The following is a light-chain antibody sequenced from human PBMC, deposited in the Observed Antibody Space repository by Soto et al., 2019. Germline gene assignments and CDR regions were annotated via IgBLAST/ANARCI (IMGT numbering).Light chain of an antibody. CDR2: DVY. Sequence: QSALTQPHSVSGSPGQSVAISCTGTNSDVGAYNYVSWYQHHPGNAPKLIIHDVYKRPSGVPDRFSASKSGNTASLTISGLQIEDEADYYCCSYAGSSTSVLFGGGTQLTVL. J-gene: IGLJ2*01. V-gene: IGLV2-11*01. CDR1: NSDVGAYNY. CDR3: CSYAGSSTSVL.